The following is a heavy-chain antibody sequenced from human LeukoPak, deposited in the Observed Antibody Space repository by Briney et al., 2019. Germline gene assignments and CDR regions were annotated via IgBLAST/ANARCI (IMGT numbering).Heavy chain of an antibody. J-gene: IGHJ3*02. CDR2: ISGSGDST. D-gene: IGHD5-18*01. Sequence: PGGSLRLSCAASGFTVSRNYMSWVRQAPGKGLEWVSPISGSGDSTYYADSVKGRFTISRDNSKNTLYLQMNSLRAEDTAVYYCARSFGYGVDAFDIWGQGTMVTVSS. CDR3: ARSFGYGVDAFDI. CDR1: GFTVSRNY. V-gene: IGHV3-23*01.